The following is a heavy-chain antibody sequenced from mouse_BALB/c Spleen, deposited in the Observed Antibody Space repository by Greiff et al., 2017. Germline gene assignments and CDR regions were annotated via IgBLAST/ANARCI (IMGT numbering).Heavy chain of an antibody. CDR1: GFTFSDFY. D-gene: IGHD2-14*01. V-gene: IGHV7-1*02. CDR3: ARGAYYRYFAYWYFDV. CDR2: SRNKANDYTT. Sequence: EVNVVESGGGLVQPGGSLRLSCATSGFTFSDFYMEWVRQPPGKRLEWIAASRNKANDYTTEYSASVKGRFIVSRDTSQSILYLQMNALRAEDTAIYYCARGAYYRYFAYWYFDVWGAGTTVTVSS. J-gene: IGHJ1*01.